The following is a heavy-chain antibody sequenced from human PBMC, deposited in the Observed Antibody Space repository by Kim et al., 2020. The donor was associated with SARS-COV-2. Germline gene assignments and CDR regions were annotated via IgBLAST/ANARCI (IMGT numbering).Heavy chain of an antibody. V-gene: IGHV7-4-1*02. D-gene: IGHD4-17*01. CDR3: AREFYGDYYYYGMDV. J-gene: IGHJ6*02. Sequence: ASVKVSCKASGYTFTSYAMNWVRQAPGQGLEWMGWINTNTGNPTYAQGFTGRFVFSLDTSVSTAYLQISSLKAEDTAVYYCAREFYGDYYYYGMDVWGQGTTVTVSS. CDR2: INTNTGNP. CDR1: GYTFTSYA.